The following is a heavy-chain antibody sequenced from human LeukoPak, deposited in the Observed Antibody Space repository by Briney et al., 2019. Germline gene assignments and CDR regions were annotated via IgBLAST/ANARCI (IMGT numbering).Heavy chain of an antibody. CDR3: TTGLDIKQQLVPFDY. Sequence: GGSLRLSCAASGLTFSNAWMSWVRQAPGKGREWVGRIKSKTDGGTTDYAAPVKGRFTISRDDSKNTLYLQVNSLKTEDTAVYYCTTGLDIKQQLVPFDYWGQGTLVTVSS. V-gene: IGHV3-15*01. D-gene: IGHD6-13*01. J-gene: IGHJ4*02. CDR1: GLTFSNAW. CDR2: IKSKTDGGTT.